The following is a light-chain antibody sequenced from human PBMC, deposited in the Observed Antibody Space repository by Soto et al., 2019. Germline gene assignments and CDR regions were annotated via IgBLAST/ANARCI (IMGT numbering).Light chain of an antibody. CDR2: DGS. V-gene: IGKV3-11*01. J-gene: IGKJ4*01. Sequence: EIVLTQSPATLSLSPGERVTLSCRASQSVSNFLSWYQQKPGQAPRLLIYDGSTRATGIPARFSGSGSGTDFTFTIASLEPEDFAVYYCQQRTVGVTFGGGTKLEI. CDR1: QSVSNF. CDR3: QQRTVGVT.